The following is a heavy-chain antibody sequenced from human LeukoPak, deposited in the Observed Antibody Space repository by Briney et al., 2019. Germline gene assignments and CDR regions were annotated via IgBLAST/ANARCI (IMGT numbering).Heavy chain of an antibody. CDR1: GFTFSSYA. CDR3: AKGTFMVESSSSLPDY. Sequence: WGSRRLSCAASGFTFSSYAMNWVRQAPGKGLEWVSAISGSGITTYYADSVKGRFAISRDNSKSTLYLQMNTLRAEDTAVYYCAKGTFMVESSSSLPDYWGQGTLVTVSS. V-gene: IGHV3-23*01. CDR2: ISGSGITT. J-gene: IGHJ4*02. D-gene: IGHD6-6*01.